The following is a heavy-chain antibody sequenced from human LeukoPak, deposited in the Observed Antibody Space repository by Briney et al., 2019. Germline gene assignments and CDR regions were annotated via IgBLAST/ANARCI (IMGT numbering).Heavy chain of an antibody. Sequence: SQTLSLTCAISGDSVSSNSAAWNWLTQSQSRGLEWLGRTYSRSKWYNDSAISVNTRITNNPNTSKNQYILHLNSVTPEDTAVYYCAREAAAAGTLYFQHWGQGTLVTVSS. CDR1: GDSVSSNSAA. CDR2: TYSRSKWYN. D-gene: IGHD6-13*01. J-gene: IGHJ1*01. V-gene: IGHV6-1*01. CDR3: AREAAAAGTLYFQH.